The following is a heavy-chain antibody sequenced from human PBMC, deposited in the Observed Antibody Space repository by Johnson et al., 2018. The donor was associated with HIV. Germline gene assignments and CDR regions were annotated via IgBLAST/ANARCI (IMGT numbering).Heavy chain of an antibody. V-gene: IGHV3-66*01. J-gene: IGHJ3*02. D-gene: IGHD6-13*01. Sequence: VQLVESGGGVVQPGRSLRLSCVASGFTVSSNYMSWVRQAPGKGLEWVSVIYSGGSTYYADSVKGRFTISRDNSKNTLYLQMNSLRAEDTAVYYCARDPAAAGGIWGQGTMVTVSS. CDR1: GFTVSSNY. CDR3: ARDPAAAGGI. CDR2: IYSGGST.